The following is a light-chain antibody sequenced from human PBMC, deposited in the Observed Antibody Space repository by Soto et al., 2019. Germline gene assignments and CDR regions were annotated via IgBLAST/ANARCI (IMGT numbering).Light chain of an antibody. CDR3: SSYAGSYTLIV. CDR2: DVY. Sequence: QSVLTQPRSVSGSPGQSVTISCTGTSSHVGDYNYVSWYQHHPGKAPKLVIYDVYKRPSGVPDRFSGSKSGNTASLVISGLQAEDEADYYCSSYAGSYTLIVFVTGTKLTVL. V-gene: IGLV2-11*01. CDR1: SSHVGDYNY. J-gene: IGLJ1*01.